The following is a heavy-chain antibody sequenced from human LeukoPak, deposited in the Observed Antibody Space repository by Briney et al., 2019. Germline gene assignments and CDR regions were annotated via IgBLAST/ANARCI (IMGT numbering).Heavy chain of an antibody. CDR3: ARVGGSGWYLAYYYYMDV. V-gene: IGHV1-8*01. CDR2: MNPNSGNT. D-gene: IGHD6-19*01. Sequence: ASVKVSCKASGYTFTSYDINWVRRATGQGLEWMGWMNPNSGNTGYAQKFQGRVTMTRNTSISTAYMELSSLRSEDTAVYYCARVGGSGWYLAYYYYMDVWGKGTTVTVSS. CDR1: GYTFTSYD. J-gene: IGHJ6*03.